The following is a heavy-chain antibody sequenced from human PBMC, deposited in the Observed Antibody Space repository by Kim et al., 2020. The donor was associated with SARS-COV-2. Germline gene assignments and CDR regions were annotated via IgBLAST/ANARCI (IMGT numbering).Heavy chain of an antibody. J-gene: IGHJ4*02. CDR2: GRHK. V-gene: IGHV3-30*15. D-gene: IGHD2-2*01. Sequence: GRHKYYADSEKGRFTISRDNSKNTLDLQLSGLRAEDTAVYYCASSADAGDWGQGTLVTVSS. CDR3: ASSADAGD.